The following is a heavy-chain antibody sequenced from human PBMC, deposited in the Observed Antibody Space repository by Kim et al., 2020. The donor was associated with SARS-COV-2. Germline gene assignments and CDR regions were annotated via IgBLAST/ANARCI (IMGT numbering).Heavy chain of an antibody. Sequence: GGSLRLSCAASGFTFSSYAMHWVRQAPGKGLEWVAVISYDGSNKYYADSVKGRFTISRDNSKNTLYLQMNSLRAEDTAVYYCAREGYYYGSGFSAGKNSKRLYYYYGMDVWGQGTTVTVSS. J-gene: IGHJ6*02. CDR3: AREGYYYGSGFSAGKNSKRLYYYYGMDV. D-gene: IGHD3-10*01. V-gene: IGHV3-30*04. CDR2: ISYDGSNK. CDR1: GFTFSSYA.